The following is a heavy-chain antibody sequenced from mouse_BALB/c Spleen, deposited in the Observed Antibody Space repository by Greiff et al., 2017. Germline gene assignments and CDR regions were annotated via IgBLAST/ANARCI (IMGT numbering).Heavy chain of an antibody. CDR2: INPYNDGT. CDR1: GYTFTSYV. Sequence: EVQLQQSGPELVKPGASVKMSCKASGYTFTSYVMHWVKQKPGQGLEWIGYINPYNDGTKYNEKFKGKATLTSDKSSSTAYMELSSLTSEDSAVYYCARVGGNYYYAMDYWGQGTSVTVSS. J-gene: IGHJ4*01. V-gene: IGHV1-14*01. CDR3: ARVGGNYYYAMDY. D-gene: IGHD2-1*01.